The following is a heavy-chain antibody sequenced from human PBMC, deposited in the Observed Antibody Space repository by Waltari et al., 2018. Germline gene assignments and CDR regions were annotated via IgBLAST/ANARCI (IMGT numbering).Heavy chain of an antibody. CDR3: ARRWLRELPVVGYFDY. V-gene: IGHV4-38-2*01. CDR1: GYSISSGSY. J-gene: IGHJ4*02. Sequence: QVQLQESGPGLVKPSETLSLTCAVSGYSISSGSYWGWIRQPPGKGLEWIVRIYHSGSTYYNPSLKSRVTISVDTSKNQFSLKLSAVTAADTAVYYCARRWLRELPVVGYFDYWGQGTLVTVSS. CDR2: IYHSGST. D-gene: IGHD3-10*01.